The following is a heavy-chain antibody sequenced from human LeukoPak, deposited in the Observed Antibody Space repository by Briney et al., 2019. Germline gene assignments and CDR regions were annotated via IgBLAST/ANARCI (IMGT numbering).Heavy chain of an antibody. V-gene: IGHV1-18*01. CDR3: ARDVTSYDYVWGSYRSRGNWFDP. D-gene: IGHD3-16*02. CDR2: ISAYNGNT. Sequence: AASVKVSCKASGYTFTSYGISWVRQAPGQGLAWMGWISAYNGNTNYAQKLQGRVTMTTDTSTSTAYMELRSLRSDDTAVYYCARDVTSYDYVWGSYRSRGNWFDPWGQGTLVTVSS. CDR1: GYTFTSYG. J-gene: IGHJ5*02.